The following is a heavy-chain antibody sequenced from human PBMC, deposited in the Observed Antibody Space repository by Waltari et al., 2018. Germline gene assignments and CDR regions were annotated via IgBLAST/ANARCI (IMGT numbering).Heavy chain of an antibody. D-gene: IGHD5-18*01. CDR1: GYTLTGYY. CDR2: INPNSGGT. CDR3: ALGYSYGPNYFDY. J-gene: IGHJ4*02. Sequence: QVQLVQSGAEVKKPGASVKVSCKASGYTLTGYYMHWVRQAPGQGLEWMGRINPNSGGTNYAQKVQGRVTMTRDTSISTAYMELSRLRSDDTAVYYCALGYSYGPNYFDYWGQGTLVTVSS. V-gene: IGHV1-2*06.